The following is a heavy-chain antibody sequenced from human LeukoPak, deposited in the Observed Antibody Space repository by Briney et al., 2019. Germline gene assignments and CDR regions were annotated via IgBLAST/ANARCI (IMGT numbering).Heavy chain of an antibody. CDR1: GGSISSGGYY. Sequence: RPSETLSLTCTVSGGSISSGGYYWSWIRQHPGKGLEWIGYIYYSGSTYCNPSLKSRVTISVDTSKNQFSLKLSSVTAADTAVYYCARDQGLCTNGVCSPYYYYGMDVWGQGTTVTVSS. J-gene: IGHJ6*02. CDR2: IYYSGST. D-gene: IGHD2-8*01. V-gene: IGHV4-31*03. CDR3: ARDQGLCTNGVCSPYYYYGMDV.